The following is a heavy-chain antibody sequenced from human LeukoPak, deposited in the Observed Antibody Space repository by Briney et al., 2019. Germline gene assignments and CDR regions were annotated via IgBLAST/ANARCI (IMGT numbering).Heavy chain of an antibody. V-gene: IGHV4-34*01. Sequence: SEILSLTCAVYGGSFSGYYWSWIRQPPGKGLEWIGEINHSGSTNYNPSLKSRVTISVDTSKNQFSLKLSSVTAAGTAVYYCARGGGGLYRSSCDYWGQGTLVTVSS. CDR3: ARGGGGLYRSSCDY. CDR1: GGSFSGYY. D-gene: IGHD6-6*01. J-gene: IGHJ4*02. CDR2: INHSGST.